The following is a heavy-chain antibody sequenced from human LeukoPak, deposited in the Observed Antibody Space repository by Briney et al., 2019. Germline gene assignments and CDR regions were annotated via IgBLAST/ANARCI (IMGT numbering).Heavy chain of an antibody. CDR2: IYNSGST. J-gene: IGHJ6*02. D-gene: IGHD3-10*01. Sequence: SETLSLTCSVSGGSISIYYWSWVRQPPGKGLEWIGYIYNSGSTNYNPSLKSRVTISVDTSKNQFSLKLSSVTAADTAVYYCARSGYYGSGSYYFSYYGMDVWGQGTTVTVSS. V-gene: IGHV4-59*12. CDR1: GGSISIYY. CDR3: ARSGYYGSGSYYFSYYGMDV.